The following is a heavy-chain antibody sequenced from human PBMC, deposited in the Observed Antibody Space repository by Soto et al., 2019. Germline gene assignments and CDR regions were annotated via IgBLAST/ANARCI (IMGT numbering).Heavy chain of an antibody. CDR1: GGSVSSGSYY. CDR3: ARGGVATIFDP. J-gene: IGHJ5*02. D-gene: IGHD5-12*01. CDR2: IYYSGST. V-gene: IGHV4-61*01. Sequence: PSETLSLTCTVSGGSVSSGSYYWSWIRQPPGKGLEWIGYIYYSGSTNYNPSLKSRVTISVDTSKNQFSLKLSSVTAADTAVYYCARGGVATIFDPWGQGTLVTVSS.